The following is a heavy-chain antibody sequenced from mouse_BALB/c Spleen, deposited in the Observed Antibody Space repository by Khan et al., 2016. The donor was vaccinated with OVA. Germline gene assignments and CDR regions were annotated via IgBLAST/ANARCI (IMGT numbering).Heavy chain of an antibody. CDR2: IDAANGNT. J-gene: IGHJ2*01. CDR1: GFYIKDTY. CDR3: DGINA. V-gene: IGHV14-3*02. Sequence: EVQLVESGAELVKPGASVKLSCTASGFYIKDTYMHWVKQRPEQGLEWIGRIDAANGNTKYDPKFQGKATITADTSSNTAYLQLSSLTSEDTADYYYDGINAWGQGTTLTVSS.